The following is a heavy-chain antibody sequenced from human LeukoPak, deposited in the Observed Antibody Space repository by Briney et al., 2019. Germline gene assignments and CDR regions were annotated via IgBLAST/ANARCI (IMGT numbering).Heavy chain of an antibody. CDR1: GGSFSGYY. CDR2: INHSGST. Sequence: SETLSLTCAVYGGSFSGYYWSWIRQPPGKGLEWIGEINHSGSTNYNPSLKSRVTISVDTSKNQFSLKLSSVTAADTAVYYCAGRTSSGSIDYWGQGTLATVSS. CDR3: AGRTSSGSIDY. D-gene: IGHD6-19*01. J-gene: IGHJ4*02. V-gene: IGHV4-34*01.